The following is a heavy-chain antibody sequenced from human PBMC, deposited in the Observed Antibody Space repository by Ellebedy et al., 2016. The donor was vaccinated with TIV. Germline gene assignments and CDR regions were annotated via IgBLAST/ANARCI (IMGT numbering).Heavy chain of an antibody. D-gene: IGHD2-21*01. J-gene: IGHJ4*02. CDR3: AKIDRHCGGDCSSDFDY. Sequence: GESLKISXAASGFTFSGYWMSWFRQAPGKGLEWVANIHEDGSEKYYVDSVKGRFTISRDNSKNTLYLQMNSLRAEDTAVYYCAKIDRHCGGDCSSDFDYWGQGTLVTVSS. CDR1: GFTFSGYW. CDR2: IHEDGSEK. V-gene: IGHV3-7*05.